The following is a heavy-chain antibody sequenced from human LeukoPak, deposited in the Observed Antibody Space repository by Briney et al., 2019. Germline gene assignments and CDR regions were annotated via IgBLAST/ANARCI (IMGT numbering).Heavy chain of an antibody. J-gene: IGHJ4*02. CDR1: RHSHRVPA. CDR2: ISSRGGST. V-gene: IGHV3-23*01. Sequence: GGSLRLSSGHPRHSHRVPAVCRGRQAPGERLEWVSGISSRGGSTYYADSVKGRFTISRDNSKNTLHLQMNSPRVQNTARKYCAKFYYHITTNLEYWGQGTLVTVSS. D-gene: IGHD3-9*01. CDR3: AKFYYHITTNLEY.